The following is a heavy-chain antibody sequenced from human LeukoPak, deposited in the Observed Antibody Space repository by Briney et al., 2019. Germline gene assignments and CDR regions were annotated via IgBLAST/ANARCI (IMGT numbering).Heavy chain of an antibody. J-gene: IGHJ5*02. CDR3: ARLPTHSYDFWSGYDWFDP. CDR1: GGSISSYY. D-gene: IGHD3-3*01. V-gene: IGHV4-59*12. CDR2: IYYSGST. Sequence: PSETLSLTCTVSGGSISSYYWSWIRQPPGKGLEWIGYIYYSGSTNYNPSLKSRVTISVDTSKNQFSLKLSSVTAADTAVYYCARLPTHSYDFWSGYDWFDPWGQGTLVTVSS.